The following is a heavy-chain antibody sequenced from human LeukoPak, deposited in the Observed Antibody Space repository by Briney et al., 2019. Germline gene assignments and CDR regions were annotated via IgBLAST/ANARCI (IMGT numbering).Heavy chain of an antibody. CDR1: GFTVSSNY. CDR2: IYSGGST. J-gene: IGHJ4*02. CDR3: AINYYGSGSYYHY. D-gene: IGHD3-10*01. Sequence: PGGSLRLSCAASGFTVSSNYMSWVRQAPGKGLEWVSVIYSGGSTYYADSVKGRFTISRDNSKNTLYLQMNSLRAEDTAVYYCAINYYGSGSYYHYWGQGTLVTVSS. V-gene: IGHV3-53*01.